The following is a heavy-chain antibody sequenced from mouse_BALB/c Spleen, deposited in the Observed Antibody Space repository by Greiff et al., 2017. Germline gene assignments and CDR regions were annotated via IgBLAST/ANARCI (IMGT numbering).Heavy chain of an antibody. CDR2: INPSNGGT. Sequence: VQLQQSGAELVKPGASVKLSCKASGYTFTSYYMYWVKQRPGQGLEWIGEINPSNGGTNFNEKFKSKATLTVDKSSSTAYMQLSSLTSEDSAVYDCTRGDGYYYAFYAMDYWGQGTSVTVSS. D-gene: IGHD2-3*01. J-gene: IGHJ4*01. CDR1: GYTFTSYY. CDR3: TRGDGYYYAFYAMDY. V-gene: IGHV1S81*02.